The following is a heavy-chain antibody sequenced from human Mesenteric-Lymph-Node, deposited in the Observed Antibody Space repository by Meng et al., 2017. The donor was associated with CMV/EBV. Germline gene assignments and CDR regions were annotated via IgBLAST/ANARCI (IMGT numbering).Heavy chain of an antibody. V-gene: IGHV3-30-3*01. CDR2: ISYDGSNK. D-gene: IGHD2-8*01. Sequence: GGSLRLSCAASGFTFNNYAMHWVRQAPGKGLEWVAVISYDGSNKYYADSVKGRFTISRDNSKNTLYLQMNSLRAEDTAVYYCAKAIYCTNGVCYTGSWFDPWGQGTLVTVSS. CDR1: GFTFNNYA. CDR3: AKAIYCTNGVCYTGSWFDP. J-gene: IGHJ5*02.